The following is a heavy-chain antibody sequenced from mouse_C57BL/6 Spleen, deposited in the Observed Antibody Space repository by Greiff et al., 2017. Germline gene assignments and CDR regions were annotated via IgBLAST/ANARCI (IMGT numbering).Heavy chain of an antibody. Sequence: SGPELVKPGASVKMSCKASGYTFTDYTMHWVNQSPGKSLEWIGYINPNNGGTSYTQKFKGKATLTVNNASSTAYMELRSLTSEDSAVYYWARGAMDYWGQGTSVTVYS. CDR1: GYTFTDYT. CDR2: INPNNGGT. CDR3: ARGAMDY. J-gene: IGHJ4*01. V-gene: IGHV1-22*01.